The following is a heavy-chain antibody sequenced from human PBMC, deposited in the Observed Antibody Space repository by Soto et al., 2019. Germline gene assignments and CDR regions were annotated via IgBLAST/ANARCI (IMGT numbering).Heavy chain of an antibody. CDR3: AREPTYYDFWSGPKSSMDV. Sequence: GGSLRLSCAASGFTFSSYWMHWVRQAPGKGLVWVSRINSDGSSTSYADSVKGRFTISRDNAKNALYLQMNSLRAEDTAVYYCAREPTYYDFWSGPKSSMDVWGKGTTVTVSS. V-gene: IGHV3-74*01. D-gene: IGHD3-3*01. J-gene: IGHJ6*03. CDR2: INSDGSST. CDR1: GFTFSSYW.